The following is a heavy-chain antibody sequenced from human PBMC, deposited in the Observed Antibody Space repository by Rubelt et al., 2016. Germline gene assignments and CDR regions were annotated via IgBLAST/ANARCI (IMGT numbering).Heavy chain of an antibody. D-gene: IGHD3-16*01. CDR2: INGGNGNT. V-gene: IGHV1-3*01. Sequence: QVQLVQSGAEVKKPGASVKVSCKASGYPFTSYAMHWVRQAPGQSLEWMGWINGGNGNTKYSQKFQGRVTITRDKSASTAYMEVSSLRAEDTAVYYCARKGYGYGMDVWGQGTTVTVSS. CDR1: GYPFTSYA. CDR3: ARKGYGYGMDV. J-gene: IGHJ6*02.